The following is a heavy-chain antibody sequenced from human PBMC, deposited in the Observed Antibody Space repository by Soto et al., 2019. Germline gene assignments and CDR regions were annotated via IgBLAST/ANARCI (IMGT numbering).Heavy chain of an antibody. V-gene: IGHV1-46*01. J-gene: IGHJ6*02. Sequence: SVKVSCKGSGYTLTELSMHWVRHTPGQGLEWMGIINPSGGSTSYAQKFQGRVTMTRDTSTSTVYMELSSLRSEDTAVYYCASDTLGYCSSTSCYSHYYYYYGMDVWGQGTTVPVSS. CDR3: ASDTLGYCSSTSCYSHYYYYYGMDV. CDR2: INPSGGST. D-gene: IGHD2-2*02. CDR1: GYTLTELS.